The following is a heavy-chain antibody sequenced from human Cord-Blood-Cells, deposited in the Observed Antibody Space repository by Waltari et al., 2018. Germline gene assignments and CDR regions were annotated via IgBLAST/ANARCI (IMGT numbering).Heavy chain of an antibody. J-gene: IGHJ6*02. CDR2: IYTSGST. CDR1: GGSISSYY. V-gene: IGHV4-4*07. CDR3: ARDKAARDYYYGSGSYYYYYGMDV. Sequence: QVQLQESGPGLVKPSETLSLTCTVSGGSISSYYWSWIRQPAGKGLEWIGRIYTSGSTHNTPSLKSLVTMSVDTSKNQFSLKLSSVTAADTAVYYCARDKAARDYYYGSGSYYYYYGMDVWGQGTTVTVSS. D-gene: IGHD3-10*01.